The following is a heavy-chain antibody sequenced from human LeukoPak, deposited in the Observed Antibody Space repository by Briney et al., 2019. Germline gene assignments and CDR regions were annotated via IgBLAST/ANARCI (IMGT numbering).Heavy chain of an antibody. D-gene: IGHD2-2*01. CDR3: ARGKGTYCSSTSCSGRWFDP. Sequence: SETLSLTCTVSGGSISGYFWSWIRQPPGKGLEWIGEINHSGSTNYNPSLKSRVTISVDTSKNQFSLKLSSVTAADTAVYYCARGKGTYCSSTSCSGRWFDPWGQGTLVTVSS. J-gene: IGHJ5*02. CDR2: INHSGST. V-gene: IGHV4-34*01. CDR1: GGSISGYF.